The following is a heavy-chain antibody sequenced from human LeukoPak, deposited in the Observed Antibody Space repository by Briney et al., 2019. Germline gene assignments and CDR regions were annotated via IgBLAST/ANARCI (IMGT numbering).Heavy chain of an antibody. J-gene: IGHJ4*02. CDR1: GFTFSSYA. CDR3: AKPGIAVAGANPILWLSY. Sequence: GGSLTLLCTVSGFTFSSYAMIWLRQAPGEGREGVSDISGSGSSTYYADSVKGRFTISRDTTRRTQYMKTHSLRAEDPGVYYCAKPGIAVAGANPILWLSYWGQGTLVTVSS. D-gene: IGHD6-19*01. V-gene: IGHV3-23*01. CDR2: ISGSGSST.